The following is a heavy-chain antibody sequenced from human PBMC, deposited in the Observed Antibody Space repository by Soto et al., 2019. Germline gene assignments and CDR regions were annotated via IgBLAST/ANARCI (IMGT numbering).Heavy chain of an antibody. CDR2: IYYGGST. D-gene: IGHD6-6*01. CDR1: RGSISSGGYY. Sequence: PWETLSLTCTVSRGSISSGGYYWSWIRQHPGKGLEWIGYIYYGGSTYYNPSLKSRVTISVDTSKNQFSLKLSSVTAADTAVYYCAREKRRIAARLGSYFDYWGQGTLVTVSS. CDR3: AREKRRIAARLGSYFDY. V-gene: IGHV4-31*03. J-gene: IGHJ4*02.